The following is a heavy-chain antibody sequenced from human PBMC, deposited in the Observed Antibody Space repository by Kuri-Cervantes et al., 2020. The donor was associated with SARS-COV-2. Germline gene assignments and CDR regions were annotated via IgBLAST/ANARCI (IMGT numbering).Heavy chain of an antibody. Sequence: GESLKISCVASGLTFSDAWMSWVRQTPGKGLEWIGRFKSKSAGGTIVYAAPVQGRFTILRDDSRNTVYLQMNSLTTDDTGMYYCATGSTSGWYRRDFDFWGPGTLVTVSS. CDR3: ATGSTSGWYRRDFDF. CDR2: FKSKSAGGTI. V-gene: IGHV3-15*01. J-gene: IGHJ4*02. D-gene: IGHD6-19*01. CDR1: GLTFSDAW.